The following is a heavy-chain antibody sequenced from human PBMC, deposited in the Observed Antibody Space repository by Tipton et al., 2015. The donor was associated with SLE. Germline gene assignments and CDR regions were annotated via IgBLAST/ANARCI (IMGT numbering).Heavy chain of an antibody. V-gene: IGHV7-4-1*02. CDR2: INTNTGNP. CDR3: AKGNDYSSYYYYCGMDV. J-gene: IGHJ6*02. CDR1: GYTFTSYA. D-gene: IGHD4-11*01. Sequence: QSGPEVKKPGASVKVSCKASGYTFTSYAMNWVRQAPGQGLEWMGWINTNTGNPTYAQGFTGRFVFSLDTSVSTAYLQISSLKAEDTAVYYCAKGNDYSSYYYYCGMDVWGQGTTVTVSS.